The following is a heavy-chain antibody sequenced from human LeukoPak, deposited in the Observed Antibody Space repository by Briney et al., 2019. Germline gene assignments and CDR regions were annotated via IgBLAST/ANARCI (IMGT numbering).Heavy chain of an antibody. D-gene: IGHD5-24*01. V-gene: IGHV3-21*01. J-gene: IGHJ4*02. CDR2: ISSSSIYI. CDR1: GFTFSNYR. Sequence: PGGSLRLSCAASGFTFSNYRMNWVRQAPGKGLEWVSSISSSSIYIYYADSLKGRLTISRDNAKNSLYLQMNSVLADDTGVYYCVKRRGTDGLRGSFDYWGQGTPVTVSS. CDR3: VKRRGTDGLRGSFDY.